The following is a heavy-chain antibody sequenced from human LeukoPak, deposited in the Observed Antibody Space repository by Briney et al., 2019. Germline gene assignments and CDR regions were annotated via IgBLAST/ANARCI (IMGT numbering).Heavy chain of an antibody. Sequence: PGGSLRLSCAASGFTFSSYGMHWVRQAPGKGLEWVAVISYDGSNKYYADSVKGRFTISRDNAKNSLYLQMNSLRAEDTAVYYCARDRGFDYWGQGTLVTVSS. CDR3: ARDRGFDY. CDR2: ISYDGSNK. J-gene: IGHJ4*02. V-gene: IGHV3-30*03. D-gene: IGHD3-10*01. CDR1: GFTFSSYG.